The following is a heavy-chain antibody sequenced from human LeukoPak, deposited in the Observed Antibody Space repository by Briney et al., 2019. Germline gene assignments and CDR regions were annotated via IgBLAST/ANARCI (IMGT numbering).Heavy chain of an antibody. CDR3: ARHPHRSYYFDY. Sequence: SETLSLTCTVSGGSISSYYWSWIRQPPRKGLEWIGYIYYSGSTNYNPSLKSRVTISVDTSKNQFSLKLSSVTAAHTAVYYCARHPHRSYYFDYWGQGTLVTVSS. CDR2: IYYSGST. V-gene: IGHV4-59*08. J-gene: IGHJ4*02. CDR1: GGSISSYY.